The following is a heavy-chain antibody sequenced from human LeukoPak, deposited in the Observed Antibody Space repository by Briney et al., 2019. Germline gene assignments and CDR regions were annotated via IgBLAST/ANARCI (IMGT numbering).Heavy chain of an antibody. Sequence: GASVKVSCKAYGYTFTGYYMHWVRQAPGQGLEWMAWITPNSGGTNYPQKFQGRVTMARDTSISTAYMELSRLRSDDTAVYYCARDKEYSSGWYWGFDYWGQGTLVTVSS. D-gene: IGHD6-19*01. CDR2: ITPNSGGT. V-gene: IGHV1-2*02. CDR1: GYTFTGYY. CDR3: ARDKEYSSGWYWGFDY. J-gene: IGHJ4*02.